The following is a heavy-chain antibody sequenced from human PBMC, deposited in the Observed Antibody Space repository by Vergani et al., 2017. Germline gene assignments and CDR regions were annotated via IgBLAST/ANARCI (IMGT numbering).Heavy chain of an antibody. CDR3: ARDRELSNYGMDV. J-gene: IGHJ6*02. V-gene: IGHV3-48*01. CDR2: ISGSSTTI. Sequence: EVQMVESGGGLVQPGGSLRLSCAASGFIFSTYSMNWVRQAPGKGLEWVSYISGSSTTIYYADSEKGRFTISRDNAKNSLYLQMNSLRAEDTAVYYCARDRELSNYGMDVWGQGTTVTVSS. D-gene: IGHD1-26*01. CDR1: GFIFSTYS.